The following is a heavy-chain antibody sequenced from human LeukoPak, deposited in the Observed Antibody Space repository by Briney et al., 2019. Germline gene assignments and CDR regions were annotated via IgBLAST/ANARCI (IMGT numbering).Heavy chain of an antibody. Sequence: AAGSVSCKASGYTFTSCGISGVRQAHGQGLEWMGWISAYNGNTNYAQKLQGRGTVTTDTSKRAAYKELRSLRSDDTAGYYCALLPASTGPEGWGQGTLVTVSS. J-gene: IGHJ4*02. CDR1: GYTFTSCG. CDR2: ISAYNGNT. CDR3: ALLPASTGPEG. D-gene: IGHD1-14*01. V-gene: IGHV1-18*01.